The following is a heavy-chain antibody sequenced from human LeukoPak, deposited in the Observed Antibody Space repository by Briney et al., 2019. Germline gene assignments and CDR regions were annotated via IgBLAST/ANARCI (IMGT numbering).Heavy chain of an antibody. CDR1: GGTFSSYA. CDR3: ARVRKQLVPYYYYYYMDV. V-gene: IGHV1-69*06. Sequence: ASVKVSCKASGGTFSSYAISWVRQAPGQGLEWMGGIIPIFGTANYAQKFQGRVTITADKSTSTAYMELSSLRSEDTAVYYCARVRKQLVPYYYYYYMDVWGKGTTVTVSS. D-gene: IGHD6-13*01. CDR2: IIPIFGTA. J-gene: IGHJ6*03.